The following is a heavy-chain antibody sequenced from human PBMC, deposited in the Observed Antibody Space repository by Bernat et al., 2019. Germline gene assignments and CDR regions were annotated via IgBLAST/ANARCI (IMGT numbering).Heavy chain of an antibody. CDR2: INPSGGST. CDR1: GYTFTNYY. V-gene: IGHV1-46*01. CDR3: ARDCGSGNYYPDY. D-gene: IGHD3-10*01. Sequence: QVQLVQSGAEVKKPGASMKVSCKASGYTFTNYYMHWVRQAPGQGLEWMGIINPSGGSTSYAQKFQGRVTMTRDTSTSTVYMELSSLRSEDTAVYYCARDCGSGNYYPDYWGQGTQVTVSS. J-gene: IGHJ4*02.